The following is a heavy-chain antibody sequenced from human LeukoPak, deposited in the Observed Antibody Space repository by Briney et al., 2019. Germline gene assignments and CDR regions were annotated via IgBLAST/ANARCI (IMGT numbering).Heavy chain of an antibody. CDR1: GGSFSGYY. CDR2: INHSGST. CDR3: ARDSGDRYDILTGKFDY. V-gene: IGHV4-34*01. D-gene: IGHD3-9*01. Sequence: PSETLSLTCAVYGGSFSGYYWSWIRQPPGKGLEWIGEINHSGSTNYNPSLKSRVTISVDTSKNQFSLKLSSVTAADTAVYYCARDSGDRYDILTGKFDYWGQGTLVTVSS. J-gene: IGHJ4*02.